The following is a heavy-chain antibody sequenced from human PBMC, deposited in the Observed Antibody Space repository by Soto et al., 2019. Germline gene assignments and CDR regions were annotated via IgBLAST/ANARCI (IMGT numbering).Heavy chain of an antibody. CDR2: ISYYESNT. J-gene: IGHJ4*02. CDR1: GFTVSSYG. D-gene: IGHD2-15*01. V-gene: IGHV3-30*18. Sequence: GWSLRLSCAASGFTVSSYGMHWVRQAPGKGLKGVALISYYESNTYYADYVKGRFTISRANSKHPLYLQMNRLRSEDTAVYYCAKVPSPYCSHGSCYVYYFDYWGQGTLVTVS. CDR3: AKVPSPYCSHGSCYVYYFDY.